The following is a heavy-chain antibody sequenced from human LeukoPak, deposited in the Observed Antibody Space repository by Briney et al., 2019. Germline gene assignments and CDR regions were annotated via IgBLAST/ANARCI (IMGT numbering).Heavy chain of an antibody. J-gene: IGHJ3*02. CDR1: GFTFSDYY. D-gene: IGHD6-13*01. CDR2: ISSRDSII. CDR3: ARALYSSTCDAFDI. V-gene: IGHV3-11*04. Sequence: PGGSLRLSCAASGFTFSDYYMSWIRQAPGKGLEWVSYISSRDSIIWYADSVKGRFTISRDNAKNSLYLQMNSLRAEDTAVYYCARALYSSTCDAFDIWGQGTMVTVSS.